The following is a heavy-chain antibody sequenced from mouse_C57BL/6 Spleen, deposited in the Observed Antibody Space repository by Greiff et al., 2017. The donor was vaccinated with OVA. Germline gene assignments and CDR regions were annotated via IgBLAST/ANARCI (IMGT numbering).Heavy chain of an antibody. CDR3: ARKRDYDNWYFDV. CDR2: ILPSIGRT. V-gene: IGHV15-2*01. CDR1: DSEVFPIAY. J-gene: IGHJ1*03. D-gene: IGHD2-4*01. Sequence: QVQLQQSGSELRSPGSSVKLSCKDFDSEVFPIAYMRWVRQKPGHGFEWIGGILPSIGRTIYGEKFEDKATLDADTLSNTAYLELNSLTSEDSAIYCCARKRDYDNWYFDVWGTGTTVTVSS.